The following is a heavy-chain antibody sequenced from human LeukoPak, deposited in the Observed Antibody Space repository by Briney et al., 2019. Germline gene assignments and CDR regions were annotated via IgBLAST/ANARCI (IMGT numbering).Heavy chain of an antibody. Sequence: GGSLRLSCAASGFTFSSYSMNWVRQAPGRGLEWVSSISSSSSYIYYADSVKGRFTISRDNAKNSLYLQMNSLRAGDTAVYYCAREVEVRFLDSHFDSWGQGTLVTVSS. CDR1: GFTFSSYS. J-gene: IGHJ4*02. CDR2: ISSSSSYI. V-gene: IGHV3-21*01. CDR3: AREVEVRFLDSHFDS. D-gene: IGHD3-3*01.